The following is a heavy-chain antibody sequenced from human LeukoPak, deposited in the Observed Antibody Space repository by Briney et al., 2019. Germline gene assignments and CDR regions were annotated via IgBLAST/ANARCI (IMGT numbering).Heavy chain of an antibody. Sequence: SQTLSLTCAISGDSVSSNSAAWSWIRQSPSRGLEWLGRTYYRSKWYNDYAVSVQSRITINPDTSKNQFSLQLNSVTPEDTAVYYCARGSYSSSWYYYGMDVWGQGTTVTVS. CDR3: ARGSYSSSWYYYGMDV. CDR2: TYYRSKWYN. J-gene: IGHJ6*02. CDR1: GDSVSSNSAA. D-gene: IGHD6-13*01. V-gene: IGHV6-1*01.